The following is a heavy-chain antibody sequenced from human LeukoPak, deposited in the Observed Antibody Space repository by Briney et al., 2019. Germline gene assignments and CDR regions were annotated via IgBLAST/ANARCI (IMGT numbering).Heavy chain of an antibody. Sequence: SETLSLTCAVYGGSFSGYYWSWIRQPPGKGLEWIGEINHSGSTNYNPSLKSRVTISVDTSKNQFSLKLSSVTAADTAVYYCARRYCSSTSCYVYWFDPWGRGTLVTVSS. D-gene: IGHD2-2*01. V-gene: IGHV4-34*01. CDR3: ARRYCSSTSCYVYWFDP. CDR2: INHSGST. J-gene: IGHJ5*02. CDR1: GGSFSGYY.